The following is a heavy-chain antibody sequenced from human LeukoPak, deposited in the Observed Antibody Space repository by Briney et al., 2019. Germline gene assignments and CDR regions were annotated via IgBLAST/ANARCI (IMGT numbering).Heavy chain of an antibody. V-gene: IGHV4-34*12. CDR3: ARYAMVRGVIDGYYFDY. D-gene: IGHD3-10*01. J-gene: IGHJ4*02. CDR1: GGSFSGYY. CDR2: IIHSGST. Sequence: SETLSLTCGVYGGSFSGYYWTWIRQSPGMGLEWIGEIIHSGSTNYNPSLTSRVTISVDTSKNQFSLELNSVTAADTAVYYCARYAMVRGVIDGYYFDYWGQGTLVTVSS.